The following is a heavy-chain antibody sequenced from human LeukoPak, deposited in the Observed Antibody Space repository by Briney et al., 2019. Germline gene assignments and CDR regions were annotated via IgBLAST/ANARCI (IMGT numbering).Heavy chain of an antibody. CDR3: TTAPYYDILTGYYRGYYYYGMDV. CDR2: IKSKTDGGTT. V-gene: IGHV3-15*01. J-gene: IGHJ6*02. D-gene: IGHD3-9*01. Sequence: GGSLRLSCAASGFTFSNAWMSRVRQAPGKGLEWVGRIKSKTDGGTTDYAAPVKGRFTISRDDSKNTLYLQMNSLKTEDTAVYYCTTAPYYDILTGYYRGYYYYGMDVWGQGTTVTVSS. CDR1: GFTFSNAW.